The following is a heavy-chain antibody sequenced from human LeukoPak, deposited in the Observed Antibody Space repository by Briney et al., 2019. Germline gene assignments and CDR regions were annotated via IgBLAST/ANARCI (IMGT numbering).Heavy chain of an antibody. CDR2: INHSGST. J-gene: IGHJ4*02. CDR3: ASRLGVY. V-gene: IGHV4-34*01. CDR1: GFTFSSYS. D-gene: IGHD3-10*01. Sequence: GSLRLSCAASGFTFSSYSMSWIRQPPGKGLEWIGEINHSGSTNYNPSLKSRVTISVDTSKNQFSLKLSSVTAADTAVYYCASRLGVYWGQGTLVTVSS.